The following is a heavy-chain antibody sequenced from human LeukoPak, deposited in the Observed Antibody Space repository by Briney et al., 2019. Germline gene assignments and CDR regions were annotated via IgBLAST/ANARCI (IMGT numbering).Heavy chain of an antibody. J-gene: IGHJ4*02. D-gene: IGHD2-21*02. CDR3: ARYCGGDCYSKSAFDY. V-gene: IGHV3-48*02. CDR2: ISGGTSTI. Sequence: GGSLRLSCAASGFTFSNCGMHWVRQAPGKGLEWVSYISGGTSTIYYADSVKGRFTVSRDSAKNSLYLQMNSLRDEDTAVYYCARYCGGDCYSKSAFDYWGQGTLVTVSS. CDR1: GFTFSNCG.